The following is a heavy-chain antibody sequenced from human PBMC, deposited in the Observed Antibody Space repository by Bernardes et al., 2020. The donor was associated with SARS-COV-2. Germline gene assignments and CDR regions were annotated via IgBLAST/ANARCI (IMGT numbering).Heavy chain of an antibody. J-gene: IGHJ4*02. V-gene: IGHV4-39*01. CDR1: CGSISRSDYY. CDR3: ARRYYYDSRGYYGVDY. CDR2: IYYSGST. Sequence: TLSLTCTVSCGSISRSDYYWVWIRQPPGKGMDWIGSIYYSGSTYFNPSLKSRVTISVDTSKNQFSLRLSSVSAADTAVYYCARRYYYDSRGYYGVDYWGQGTLVTGSS. D-gene: IGHD3-22*01.